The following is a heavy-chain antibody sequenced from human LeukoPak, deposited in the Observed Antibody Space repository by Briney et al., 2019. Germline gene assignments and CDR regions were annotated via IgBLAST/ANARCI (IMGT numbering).Heavy chain of an antibody. CDR2: IYPGDSDT. Sequence: GASLQISCEGAGYIFTSYWIGWVRQLPGKGLEWMGSIYPGDSDTRYSPSFQGQVTISAAKSISTAYLQWSSLKASDTAMYYCARPYDSSGYSLTGYWGQGTLVTVSS. J-gene: IGHJ4*02. CDR1: GYIFTSYW. CDR3: ARPYDSSGYSLTGY. V-gene: IGHV5-51*01. D-gene: IGHD3-22*01.